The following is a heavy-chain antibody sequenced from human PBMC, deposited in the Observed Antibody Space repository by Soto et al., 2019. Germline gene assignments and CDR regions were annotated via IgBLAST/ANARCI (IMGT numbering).Heavy chain of an antibody. D-gene: IGHD3-9*01. J-gene: IGHJ4*02. CDR3: ARVDHRGYFAILTDY. Sequence: SETLSLTCTVSGDSLSSGGHYWSWIRQHSGKGLERIGHIYDSVNTYYSPSLRSRVTISADMSKNQFSLNLRSVTAADTAVYYCARVDHRGYFAILTDYWGQGTLVTVSS. V-gene: IGHV4-31*03. CDR1: GDSLSSGGHY. CDR2: IYDSVNT.